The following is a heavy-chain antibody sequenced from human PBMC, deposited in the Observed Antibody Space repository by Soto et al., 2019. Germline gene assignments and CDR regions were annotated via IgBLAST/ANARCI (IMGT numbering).Heavy chain of an antibody. CDR1: GFTFSSYG. J-gene: IGHJ4*02. V-gene: IGHV3-33*01. CDR2: IWYDGSNK. CDR3: ARDLMSLGLVFEDLTMIVVAAQYYFDY. Sequence: GGSLRLSCAASGFTFSSYGMHWVRQAPGKGLEWVAVIWYDGSNKYYADSVKGRFTISRDNSKNTLYLQMNSLRAEDTAVYYCARDLMSLGLVFEDLTMIVVAAQYYFDYWGQGTPGTVPQ. D-gene: IGHD3-22*01.